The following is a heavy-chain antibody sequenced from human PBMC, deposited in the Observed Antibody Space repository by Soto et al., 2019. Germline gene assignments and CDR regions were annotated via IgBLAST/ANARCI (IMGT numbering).Heavy chain of an antibody. J-gene: IGHJ6*02. CDR1: GYTFTSYG. V-gene: IGHV1-18*01. D-gene: IGHD4-17*01. CDR3: AIKDGDYMNYYYYGMDV. Sequence: ASVKVSCKASGYTFTSYGISWVRQAPGQGLEWMGWISAYNGNTNYAQKLQGRVTMTTDTSTSTAYMELRSLRSDDTAVYYCAIKDGDYMNYYYYGMDVSGQETKVTVCS. CDR2: ISAYNGNT.